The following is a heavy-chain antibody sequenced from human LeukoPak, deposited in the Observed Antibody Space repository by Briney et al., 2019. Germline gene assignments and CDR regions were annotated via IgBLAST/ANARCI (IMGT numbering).Heavy chain of an antibody. V-gene: IGHV4-4*02. CDR2: IYHSGST. CDR1: GFTFASYAM. Sequence: PGGSLRLSCAASGFTFASYAMSWVRQPPGKGLEWIGEIYHSGSTNYNPSLKSRVTISVDKSKNQFSLKLSSVTAADTAVYYCASFTGIAAAGTGAFDIWGQGTMVTVSS. D-gene: IGHD6-13*01. J-gene: IGHJ3*02. CDR3: ASFTGIAAAGTGAFDI.